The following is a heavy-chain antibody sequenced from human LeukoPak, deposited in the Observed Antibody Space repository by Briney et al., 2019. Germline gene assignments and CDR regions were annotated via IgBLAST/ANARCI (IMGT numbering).Heavy chain of an antibody. CDR1: GFTFSSYW. J-gene: IGHJ4*02. V-gene: IGHV3-7*01. D-gene: IGHD3-10*01. CDR3: TTVGVLLWFGDLDY. CDR2: IKQDGSEK. Sequence: PGGSLRLSCAASGFTFSSYWMSWVRQAPGRGLEWVANIKQDGSEKYYVDSVKGRFTISRDNAKNSLYLQMNSLRAEDTAVYYCTTVGVLLWFGDLDYWGQGTLVTVSS.